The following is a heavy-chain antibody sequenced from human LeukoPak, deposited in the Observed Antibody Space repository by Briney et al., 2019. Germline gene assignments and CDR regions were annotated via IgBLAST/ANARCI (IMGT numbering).Heavy chain of an antibody. CDR1: GFTFDDYA. V-gene: IGHV3-9*03. Sequence: GGSLRLSCAASGFTFDDYAMHWVRQAPGKGLEWVSGISWNSGSIGYADSVKGRFTISRDNAKNSLYLQMNSLRAEDMALYYCAKDKGAVAGALDYWGQGTLVTVSS. CDR2: ISWNSGSI. D-gene: IGHD6-19*01. J-gene: IGHJ4*02. CDR3: AKDKGAVAGALDY.